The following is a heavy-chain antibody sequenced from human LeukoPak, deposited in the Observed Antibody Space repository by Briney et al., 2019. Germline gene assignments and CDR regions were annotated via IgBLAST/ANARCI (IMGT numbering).Heavy chain of an antibody. V-gene: IGHV4-38-2*02. CDR2: IYHSGST. D-gene: IGHD1-26*01. CDR1: GYSISSGYY. CDR3: ARSRSGSYFTFDY. J-gene: IGHJ4*02. Sequence: SETLSLTCTVSGYSISSGYYWGWIRQPPGKGLEWIGSIYHSGSTYYNPSLKSRVTISVDTSKNQFSLKLSSVTAADTAVYYCARSRSGSYFTFDYWGQGTLVTVSP.